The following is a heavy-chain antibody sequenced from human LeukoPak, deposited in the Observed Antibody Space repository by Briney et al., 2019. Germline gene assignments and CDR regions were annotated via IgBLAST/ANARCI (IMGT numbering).Heavy chain of an antibody. CDR3: AEDYEYTAGAGLDA. Sequence: PGGSLRLSCAASGFTFSHHGMHWVRQAPGKGLVWVAAISFGGSDHYYADSVKGRFTMSRDNSKNTVCLKMNSLKAEDTAGYYCAEDYEYTAGAGLDAWGQGSPVTVSS. J-gene: IGHJ5*02. V-gene: IGHV3-30*18. CDR2: ISFGGSDH. D-gene: IGHD5-18*01. CDR1: GFTFSHHG.